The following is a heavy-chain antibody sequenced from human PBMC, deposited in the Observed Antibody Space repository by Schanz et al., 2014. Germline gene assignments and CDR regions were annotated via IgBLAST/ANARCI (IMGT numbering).Heavy chain of an antibody. CDR3: AASSGWHPSTDY. V-gene: IGHV3-11*05. CDR1: GFVFGDYY. Sequence: QVQVVQSGGGLVKPGGSLRLSCAASGFVFGDYYMTWIRQAPGKGLEWLSYISDSGTYTNYADSVKGRFTISRDNAKSSLYLQMNSLRVEGTAVYYCAASSGWHPSTDYWGQGTLVTVSS. D-gene: IGHD6-19*01. J-gene: IGHJ4*02. CDR2: ISDSGTYT.